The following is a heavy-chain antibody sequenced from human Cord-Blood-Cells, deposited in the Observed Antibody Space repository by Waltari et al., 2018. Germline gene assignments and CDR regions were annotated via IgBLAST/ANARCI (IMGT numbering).Heavy chain of an antibody. D-gene: IGHD3-22*01. CDR1: GFTFSSYG. CDR3: AKAPHYYDSSGYYFDY. J-gene: IGHJ4*02. Sequence: QVQLVESGGGVVQPGRSLRLSCAASGFTFSSYGMHWVRQAPGKGRGWVAVISYDGSNKYYADSVKGRFTISRDNSKNTLYLQMNSLRAEDTAVYYCAKAPHYYDSSGYYFDYWGQGTLVTVSS. V-gene: IGHV3-30*18. CDR2: ISYDGSNK.